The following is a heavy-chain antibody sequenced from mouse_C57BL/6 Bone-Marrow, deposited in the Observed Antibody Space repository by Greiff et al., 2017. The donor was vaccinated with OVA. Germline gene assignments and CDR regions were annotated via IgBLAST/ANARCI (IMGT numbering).Heavy chain of an antibody. CDR1: GFTFSDYY. CDR2: ISNGGGST. Sequence: EVNVVESGGGLVQPGGSLKLSCAASGFTFSDYYMYWVRQTPEKRLEWVAYISNGGGSTYYPDTVKGRFTISRDNAKNTLYLQMSRLKSEDTAMYYCARQRRSITTATYAMDYWGQGPSVTVSS. CDR3: ARQRRSITTATYAMDY. V-gene: IGHV5-12*01. D-gene: IGHD1-2*01. J-gene: IGHJ4*01.